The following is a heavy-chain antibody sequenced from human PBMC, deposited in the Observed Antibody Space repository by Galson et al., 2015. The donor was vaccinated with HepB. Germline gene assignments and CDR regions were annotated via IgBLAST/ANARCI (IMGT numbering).Heavy chain of an antibody. V-gene: IGHV3-66*01. CDR1: GFTVSSNY. D-gene: IGHD6-6*01. CDR3: ARGLVAARPEGTDAFDI. Sequence: SLRLSCAASGFTVSSNYMSWVRQAPGKGLEWVSVIYSGGSTYYADSVKGRFTISRDNSKNTLYLQMNSLRAEDTAVYYCARGLVAARPEGTDAFDIWGQGTMVTVSS. J-gene: IGHJ3*02. CDR2: IYSGGST.